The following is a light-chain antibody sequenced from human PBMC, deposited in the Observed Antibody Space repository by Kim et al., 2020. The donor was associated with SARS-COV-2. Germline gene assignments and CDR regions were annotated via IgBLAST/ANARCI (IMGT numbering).Light chain of an antibody. CDR3: QQSYGPPPT. J-gene: IGKJ2*01. V-gene: IGKV1-39*01. Sequence: DIQMTQSPSSLSASVGDRVTITCRASQSIRTYLNWYQQKPGKAPKLLISGASSLQSGVPSRFSGSGSGTDFTLTISSLQPGDFATYYCQQSYGPPPTFGQGTKVDIK. CDR1: QSIRTY. CDR2: GAS.